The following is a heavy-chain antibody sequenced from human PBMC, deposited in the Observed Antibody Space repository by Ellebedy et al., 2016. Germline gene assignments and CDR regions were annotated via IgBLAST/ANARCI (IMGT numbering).Heavy chain of an antibody. D-gene: IGHD5-18*01. CDR3: ANSGYSYAWGY. CDR2: IIPIFGTA. CDR1: AHTFNGYY. V-gene: IGHV1-69*13. Sequence: ASVKVSCKPSAHTFNGYYMYWVRQAPGQGLEWMGGIIPIFGTANYAQKFQGRVTITADGSTSTAYMELSSLRSEDTAVYFCANSGYSYAWGYWGQGTLVTVSS. J-gene: IGHJ4*02.